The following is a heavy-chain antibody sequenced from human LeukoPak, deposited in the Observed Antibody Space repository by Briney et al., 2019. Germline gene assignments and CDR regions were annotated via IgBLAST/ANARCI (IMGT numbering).Heavy chain of an antibody. Sequence: ASVKVSCKASGYTFSNYGSSWVRQAPGQGLEWMAVIIPAGDSTTYAQNFEDRLTLTRDLSTTTLYMEMRNLRSDDTAIYYCAREGMASAFDVWGQGTLVTVSS. CDR2: IIPAGDST. CDR1: GYTFSNYG. V-gene: IGHV1-18*01. CDR3: AREGMASAFDV. D-gene: IGHD5-24*01. J-gene: IGHJ3*01.